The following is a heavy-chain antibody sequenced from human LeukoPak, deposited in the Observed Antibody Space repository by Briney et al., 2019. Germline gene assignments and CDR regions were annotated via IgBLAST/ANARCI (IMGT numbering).Heavy chain of an antibody. CDR3: ARVRRGDDSSGP. J-gene: IGHJ5*02. CDR1: GGTSSSYT. V-gene: IGHV1-69*02. D-gene: IGHD3-22*01. CDR2: IIPILGIA. Sequence: SVKVSCKASGGTSSSYTISWVRQAPGQGLEWMGRIIPILGIANYAQKFQGRVTITADKSTSTAYMELSSLRSEDTAVYYCARVRRGDDSSGPWGQGTLVTVSS.